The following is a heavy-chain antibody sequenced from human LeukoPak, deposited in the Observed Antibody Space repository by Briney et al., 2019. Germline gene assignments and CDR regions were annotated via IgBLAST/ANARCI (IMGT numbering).Heavy chain of an antibody. J-gene: IGHJ6*02. CDR3: ATDQYCSGGSCYSRKVNYYGMDV. CDR2: INPNSGGT. V-gene: IGHV1-2*02. D-gene: IGHD2-15*01. CDR1: GYTFTGYY. Sequence: ASVKVSCKASGYTFTGYYMHWVRQAHGQGLEWMGWINPNSGGTNYAQKFQGRVTMTRDTSISTVYMELSRLRSDDTAVYYCATDQYCSGGSCYSRKVNYYGMDVWGRGTTVTVS.